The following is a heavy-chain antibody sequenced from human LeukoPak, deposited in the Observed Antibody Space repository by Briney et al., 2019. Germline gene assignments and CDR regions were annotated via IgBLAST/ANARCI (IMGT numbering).Heavy chain of an antibody. Sequence: PSETLSLTCAVYGGSFSGYYWSWIRQPPGKGLEWIGEINHSGSTNYNPSLKSRVTISVDTSKNQFSLKLSSVTAADTAVYCCARGRGGIAAAAPWYWGQGTLVTVSS. J-gene: IGHJ4*02. CDR1: GGSFSGYY. D-gene: IGHD6-13*01. CDR2: INHSGST. V-gene: IGHV4-34*01. CDR3: ARGRGGIAAAAPWY.